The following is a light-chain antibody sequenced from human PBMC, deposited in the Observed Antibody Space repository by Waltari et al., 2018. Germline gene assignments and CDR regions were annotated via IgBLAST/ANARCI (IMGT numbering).Light chain of an antibody. CDR2: KAS. V-gene: IGKV1-5*03. J-gene: IGKJ4*01. CDR1: QSISSW. Sequence: DIQMTQSPSTLSASVGDRVTITCRASQSISSWLAWYQQKPGKAPKLLIYKASTLESGVPSRFSSSGSGTEFTLTISSLQPDDFATYYCQQYHSYSLTFGGGTKVEIK. CDR3: QQYHSYSLT.